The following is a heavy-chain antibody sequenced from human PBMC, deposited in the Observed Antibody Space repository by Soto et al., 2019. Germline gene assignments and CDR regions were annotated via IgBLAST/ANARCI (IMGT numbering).Heavy chain of an antibody. CDR3: ANPLKRYSSGS. CDR2: ISGSGGST. J-gene: IGHJ5*02. CDR1: GFTFNKYW. V-gene: IGHV3-23*01. D-gene: IGHD6-19*01. Sequence: GGSLRLSCAASGFTFNKYWMYWVRQAPGKGLEWVSGISGSGGSTYYADSVKGRFTISRDNSKNTLYLQMNSLRAEDTAVYYCANPLKRYSSGSWGQGTLVTVSS.